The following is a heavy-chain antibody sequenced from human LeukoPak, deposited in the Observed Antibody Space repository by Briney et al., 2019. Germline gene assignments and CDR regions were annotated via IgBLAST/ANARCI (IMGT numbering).Heavy chain of an antibody. CDR3: ARGPLGRSSSWYYFDY. CDR1: GYTFTSYY. Sequence: ASVKVSCKASGYTFTSYYMHWVRQAPGQGLEWMVIINPRGGSTSYAQKFQGRVTMTRDTSTSTVYMELSSLRSEDTAVYYCARGPLGRSSSWYYFDYWGQGTLVTVSS. D-gene: IGHD6-13*01. CDR2: INPRGGST. J-gene: IGHJ4*02. V-gene: IGHV1-46*01.